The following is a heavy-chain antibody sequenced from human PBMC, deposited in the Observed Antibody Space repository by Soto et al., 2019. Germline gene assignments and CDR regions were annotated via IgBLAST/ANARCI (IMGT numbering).Heavy chain of an antibody. J-gene: IGHJ4*02. CDR3: VRAGYSSGLDSYYDY. CDR1: GYAFTSYG. V-gene: IGHV1-3*01. D-gene: IGHD6-19*01. CDR2: INVGNGKA. Sequence: QVQLVQSGAEVKKPGASVTVSCKTSGYAFTSYGIHWVRQAPGQGLEWMGWINVGNGKARFSQKFQGRVTFTRGTSARTAYMELSSLRFVDTAVYYCVRAGYSSGLDSYYDYWGQGTLVTVSS.